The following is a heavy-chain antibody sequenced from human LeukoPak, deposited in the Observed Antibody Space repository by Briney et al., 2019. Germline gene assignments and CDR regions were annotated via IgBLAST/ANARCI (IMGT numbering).Heavy chain of an antibody. D-gene: IGHD2-8*02. CDR3: AAVPNANAWYWDDAFDI. CDR2: IVVGSGNT. CDR1: GFTFTTSA. J-gene: IGHJ3*02. Sequence: SVKVSCKASGFTFTTSAVQWVRQARGQRLEWIGRIVVGSGNTDHAQKFQGRLTITRDISTSIAYMELSSLTSDDTAVYYCAAVPNANAWYWDDAFDIWGQGTMVTVSS. V-gene: IGHV1-58*01.